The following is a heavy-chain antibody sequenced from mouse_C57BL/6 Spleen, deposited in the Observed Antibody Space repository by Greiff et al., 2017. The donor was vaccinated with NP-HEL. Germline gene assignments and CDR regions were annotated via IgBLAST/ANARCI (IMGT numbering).Heavy chain of an antibody. CDR1: GYTFTSYW. CDR3: ALYDGYYVGYYAMDY. J-gene: IGHJ4*01. D-gene: IGHD2-3*01. V-gene: IGHV1-55*01. CDR2: IYPGSGST. Sequence: VQLQQSGAELVKPGASVKMSCKASGYTFTSYWITWVKQRPGQGLEWIGDIYPGSGSTNYNEKFKSKATLTVDTSSSTAYMQLSSLTSEDSAVYSCALYDGYYVGYYAMDYWGQGTSVTVSS.